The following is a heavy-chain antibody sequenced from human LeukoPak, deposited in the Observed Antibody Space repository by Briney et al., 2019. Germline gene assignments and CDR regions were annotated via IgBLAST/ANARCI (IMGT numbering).Heavy chain of an antibody. D-gene: IGHD2-2*01. J-gene: IGHJ4*02. Sequence: ASVKVSCKAFGYTFTSYGISWVRQAPGQGLEWMGWISAYNGNTNYAQKLQGRVTMTTDTSTSTAYMELRSLRSDDTAVYYCARASPWYQLLWDYYFDYWGQGTLVTVSS. CDR3: ARASPWYQLLWDYYFDY. V-gene: IGHV1-18*01. CDR1: GYTFTSYG. CDR2: ISAYNGNT.